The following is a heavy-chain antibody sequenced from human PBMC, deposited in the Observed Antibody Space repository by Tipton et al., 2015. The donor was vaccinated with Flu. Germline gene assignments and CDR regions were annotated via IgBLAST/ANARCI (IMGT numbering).Heavy chain of an antibody. CDR2: IYYIGST. CDR1: GGPISSGGDY. V-gene: IGHV4-31*03. J-gene: IGHJ4*02. Sequence: TLSLTCTVSGGPISSGGDYWSWIRQHPGKGLEWIGHIYYIGSTNYNPSLKSRVTISVDTSKKQFSLQLRSVTAADTAVYYWARDPSLGMPDYFDYWGQGNPGHRLL. D-gene: IGHD2-2*01. CDR3: ARDPSLGMPDYFDY.